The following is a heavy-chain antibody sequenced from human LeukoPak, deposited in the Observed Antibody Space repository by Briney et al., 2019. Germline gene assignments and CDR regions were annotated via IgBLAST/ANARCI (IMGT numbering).Heavy chain of an antibody. CDR1: GGSISSYY. Sequence: SETLSLTCTVSGGSISSYYWSWIRQPPGKGLEWIGYIYYSGSTNYNPSLKSRVTISVDTSKNQFSLKLSSVTAADTAVYYCARASGSYGANWFDPWGQGTLVTVSS. CDR2: IYYSGST. V-gene: IGHV4-59*01. CDR3: ARASGSYGANWFDP. D-gene: IGHD1-26*01. J-gene: IGHJ5*02.